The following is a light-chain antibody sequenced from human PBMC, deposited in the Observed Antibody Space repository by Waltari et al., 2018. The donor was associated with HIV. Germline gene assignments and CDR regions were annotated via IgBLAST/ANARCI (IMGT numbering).Light chain of an antibody. Sequence: QSALTQPASVSGSPGQSITISCTGTSSDVGSYNLVSWYQQHPGKAPKLLLFEVSKRPSGISNRCSGSKSDNTASRTISGLQAEDEADYYCCSYAGSSTLVFGGGTKLTVL. CDR3: CSYAGSSTLV. CDR2: EVS. J-gene: IGLJ3*02. CDR1: SSDVGSYNL. V-gene: IGLV2-23*02.